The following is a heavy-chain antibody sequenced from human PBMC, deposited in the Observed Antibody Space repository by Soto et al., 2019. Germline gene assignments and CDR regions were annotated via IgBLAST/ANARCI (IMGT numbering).Heavy chain of an antibody. Sequence: PSETLSLTCAVSGGSISSGGYSWGWIRQPPGKGLEWIGYIYHSGSTYYNPSLKSRVTISVDRSKNQFSLKLSSVTAADTAVYYCARTEYYYDSSGYFDYWGQGTLVTVSS. D-gene: IGHD3-22*01. CDR2: IYHSGST. CDR1: GGSISSGGYS. CDR3: ARTEYYYDSSGYFDY. J-gene: IGHJ4*02. V-gene: IGHV4-30-2*01.